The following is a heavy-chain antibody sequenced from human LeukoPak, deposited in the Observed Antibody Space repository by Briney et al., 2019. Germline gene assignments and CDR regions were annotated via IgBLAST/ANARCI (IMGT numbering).Heavy chain of an antibody. D-gene: IGHD3-3*01. V-gene: IGHV3-7*03. CDR3: AKDRSGYYPNFFDY. CDR2: IKQDGSEK. J-gene: IGHJ4*02. CDR1: GFTFSSYW. Sequence: GRSLRLSCAASGFTFSSYWMGWVRQAPGKGLEWVANIKQDGSEKYYVDSVKGRFTISRDNAKNSLYLQMNSLRAEDTAVYYCAKDRSGYYPNFFDYWGQGALVTVSS.